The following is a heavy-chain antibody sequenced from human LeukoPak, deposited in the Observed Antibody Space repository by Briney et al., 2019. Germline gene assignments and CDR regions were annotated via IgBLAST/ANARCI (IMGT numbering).Heavy chain of an antibody. CDR3: ARQVEMATIDAFDI. D-gene: IGHD5-24*01. Sequence: SETLSLTCAVSGGSISSGSYYWSWIRQPAGKGLEWIGRIYTSGSTNYNPSLKSRVTISVDTSKNQFSLKLSSVTAADTAVYYCARQVEMATIDAFDIWGQGTMVTVSS. CDR1: GGSISSGSYY. CDR2: IYTSGST. V-gene: IGHV4-61*02. J-gene: IGHJ3*02.